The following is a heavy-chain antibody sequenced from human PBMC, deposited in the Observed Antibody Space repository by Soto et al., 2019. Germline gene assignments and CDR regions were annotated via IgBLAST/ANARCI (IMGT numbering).Heavy chain of an antibody. CDR3: ARAGVRGAFDI. D-gene: IGHD3-10*01. V-gene: IGHV3-7*04. J-gene: IGHJ3*02. CDR1: GFTFSSYW. Sequence: GGSLRLSCAASGFTFSSYWMSWVRQAPGKGLEWVANIKQDGSEKCYVDSVKGRFTISRDNAKNSLYLQMNSLRAEDTAVYYCARAGVRGAFDIWGQGTMVTVSS. CDR2: IKQDGSEK.